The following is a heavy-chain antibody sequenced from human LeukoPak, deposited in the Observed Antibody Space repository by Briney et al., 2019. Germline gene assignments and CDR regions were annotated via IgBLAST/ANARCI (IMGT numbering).Heavy chain of an antibody. CDR3: GSRTGAI. CDR2: MRYDGSNK. Sequence: GESLKIFCAASGFTLSSYGIHWVRQAPGKGLEWVAFMRYDGSNKYYADSVKGRFIISRDNLKNTLNLQMNSLRVEDTAVYYCGSRTGAIWGPGTMVTVSS. J-gene: IGHJ3*02. D-gene: IGHD7-27*01. V-gene: IGHV3-30*02. CDR1: GFTLSSYG.